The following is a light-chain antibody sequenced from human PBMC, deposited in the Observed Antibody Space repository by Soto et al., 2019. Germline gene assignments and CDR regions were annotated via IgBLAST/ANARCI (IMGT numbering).Light chain of an antibody. CDR1: ESPLHRNGNTY. CDR2: HVS. CDR3: VQATHFPWT. V-gene: IGKV2-24*01. Sequence: EIVLTQAPLSSPVTLGQPASISCTSSESPLHRNGNTYLSWLHQRPGQPPRLLIYHVSSRFSGIPDRFSGSGGGRHFTLRISRVEAEDVGVYYCVQATHFPWTFGQGTRVEV. J-gene: IGKJ1*01.